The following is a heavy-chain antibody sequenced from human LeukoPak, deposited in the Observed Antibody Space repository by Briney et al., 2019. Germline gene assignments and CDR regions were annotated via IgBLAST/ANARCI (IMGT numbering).Heavy chain of an antibody. J-gene: IGHJ4*02. Sequence: PSETLSLTCTVSGGSISSYYWSWIRQPPGKGLEWIGYIYYSGSTNYNPSLKSRVTISVDTSKNQFSLKLSSVTAADTAVYYCARDAAYGSGVDYWGQGTLVTVSS. CDR1: GGSISSYY. V-gene: IGHV4-59*01. D-gene: IGHD3-10*01. CDR3: ARDAAYGSGVDY. CDR2: IYYSGST.